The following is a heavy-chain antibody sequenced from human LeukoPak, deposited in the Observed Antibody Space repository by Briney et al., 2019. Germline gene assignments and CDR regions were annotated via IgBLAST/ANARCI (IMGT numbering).Heavy chain of an antibody. J-gene: IGHJ6*02. CDR1: GFTFSSYG. Sequence: PGGSLRLACAAYGFTFSSYGMHWVRQAPGKGLEWVAVISYDGSNQYYADSVKGRFTISRDNSKNTLYLQMDSLRAEDTAVYYCAKARYCTSTSCYRLTYYYYYGMDVWGQGTTVAVSS. V-gene: IGHV3-30*18. CDR3: AKARYCTSTSCYRLTYYYYYGMDV. D-gene: IGHD2-2*01. CDR2: ISYDGSNQ.